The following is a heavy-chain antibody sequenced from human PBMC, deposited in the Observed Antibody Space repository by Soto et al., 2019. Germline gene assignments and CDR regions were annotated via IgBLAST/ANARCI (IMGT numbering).Heavy chain of an antibody. Sequence: PGGSLRLSCAASGFTFSSYAMSWVRQAPGKGLEWVSAISGSGGSTYYADSVKGRFTISRDNSKNTLYLQMNSLRAEDTAVYYCAKDVPSLNYDYIWGEFDYWGQGTLVTVSS. CDR2: ISGSGGST. CDR3: AKDVPSLNYDYIWGEFDY. CDR1: GFTFSSYA. J-gene: IGHJ4*02. D-gene: IGHD3-16*01. V-gene: IGHV3-23*01.